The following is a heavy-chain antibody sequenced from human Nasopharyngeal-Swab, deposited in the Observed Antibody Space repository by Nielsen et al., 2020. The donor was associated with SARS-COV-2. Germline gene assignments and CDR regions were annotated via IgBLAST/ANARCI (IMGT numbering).Heavy chain of an antibody. CDR2: ITSGNSV. CDR3: ARERGGGYGDY. J-gene: IGHJ4*02. D-gene: IGHD5-12*01. Sequence: GGSLRLSCATSGFTFSPYTMTWVRQAPGKGLQWISYITSGNSVQYADSVRGRFTISRDNAKNSLYLQMNSLTAEDTAVCYCARERGGGYGDYWGQGTLVTVSS. CDR1: GFTFSPYT. V-gene: IGHV3-48*04.